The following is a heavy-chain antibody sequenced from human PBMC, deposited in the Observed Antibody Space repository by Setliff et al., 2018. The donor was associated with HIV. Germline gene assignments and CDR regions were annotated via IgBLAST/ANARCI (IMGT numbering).Heavy chain of an antibody. J-gene: IGHJ4*02. Sequence: SETLSLTCTVSGGSISSSSYYWGWIRQPPGKGLEWIGNIHYSGSTNYNPSLKSRVTISVDTSRSQFSLKLSSVTAADTAVHYCARGRDKYGPIDYWGQGTLVTVSS. CDR3: ARGRDKYGPIDY. CDR2: IHYSGST. D-gene: IGHD3-10*01. V-gene: IGHV4-39*07. CDR1: GGSISSSSYY.